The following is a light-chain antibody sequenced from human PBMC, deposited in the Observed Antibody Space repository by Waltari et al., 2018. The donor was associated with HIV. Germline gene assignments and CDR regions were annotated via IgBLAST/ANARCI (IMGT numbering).Light chain of an antibody. CDR2: KND. Sequence: QSVLTQPPSASGTPGLRVNFSCSGGSSSIGSNTVNWDQQVQGGAPSLLIYKNDRRPSGVPDRFSGSKSGTSASLAIRGLQSEDEADYYCAAWDDSLKDVLFGGGTKLTVL. CDR3: AAWDDSLKDVL. J-gene: IGLJ2*01. V-gene: IGLV1-44*01. CDR1: SSSIGSNT.